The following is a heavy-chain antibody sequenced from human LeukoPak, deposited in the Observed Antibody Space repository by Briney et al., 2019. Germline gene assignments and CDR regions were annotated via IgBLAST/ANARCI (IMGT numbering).Heavy chain of an antibody. J-gene: IGHJ4*02. D-gene: IGHD2-2*01. Sequence: GGSLRLSCAASGFTFSSYAMSWVRQASGKGLEWVSAISDSGGSTYYADSVKGRFTISRDNSKNTLYLQMNSLRAEDTAVYYCAKGFRLYQLLPYYFDFWGQGTLVTVSS. CDR3: AKGFRLYQLLPYYFDF. V-gene: IGHV3-23*01. CDR1: GFTFSSYA. CDR2: ISDSGGST.